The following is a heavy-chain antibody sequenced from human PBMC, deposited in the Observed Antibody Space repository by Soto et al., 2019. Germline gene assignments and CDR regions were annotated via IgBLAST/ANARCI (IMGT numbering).Heavy chain of an antibody. CDR2: IYNSGST. V-gene: IGHV4-30-2*01. CDR3: ARDLWGYCGTDCYPLDV. D-gene: IGHD2-21*02. Sequence: PSETLSLTCAVSGGSIRSGGYSWSWIRQPPGKGLEWIGYIYNSGSTYYNPSLKSRVTISVDTSKIQFSLKLSSVTAADTVVYYCARDLWGYCGTDCYPLDVWGQGTTVTVSS. CDR1: GGSIRSGGYS. J-gene: IGHJ6*02.